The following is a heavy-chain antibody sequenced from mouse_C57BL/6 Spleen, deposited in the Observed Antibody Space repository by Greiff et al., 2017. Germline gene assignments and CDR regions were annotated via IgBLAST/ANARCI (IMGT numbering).Heavy chain of an antibody. CDR3: ERRDYGSSPFAY. V-gene: IGHV1-54*01. CDR1: GYAFTNYL. J-gene: IGHJ3*01. Sequence: VQLQQSGAELVRPGTSVKVSCKASGYAFTNYLIEWVKQRPGQGLEWIGVINPGSGGTNYNEKFKGKATLTADKSSSTAYMQLSSLTSEDSAVYFCERRDYGSSPFAYWGQGTLVTVSA. D-gene: IGHD1-1*01. CDR2: INPGSGGT.